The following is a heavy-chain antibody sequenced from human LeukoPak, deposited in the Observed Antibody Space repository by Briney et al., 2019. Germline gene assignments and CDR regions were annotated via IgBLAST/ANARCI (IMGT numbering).Heavy chain of an antibody. CDR1: GYTFTGYY. J-gene: IGHJ6*03. Sequence: GASVKVSCKASGYTFTGYYMHWVRQAPGQGLEWMGWINPNSGGTNYAQKFQGRVTMTRDTSISTAYMELSRLRSDDTAVYYCARGISSWYYYYMDVWGKGTTVTVSS. D-gene: IGHD6-13*01. V-gene: IGHV1-2*02. CDR3: ARGISSWYYYYMDV. CDR2: INPNSGGT.